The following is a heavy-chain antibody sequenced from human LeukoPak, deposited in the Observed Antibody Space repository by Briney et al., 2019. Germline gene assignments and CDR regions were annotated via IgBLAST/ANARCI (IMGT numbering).Heavy chain of an antibody. Sequence: PSETLSLTCAVYGGSLSGYYWSWIRQPPGKGLEWIGSIYYSGSTYYNPSLKSRVTISVDTSKNQFSLKLSSVTAADTAVYYCASSAAGTNWFDPWGQGTLVTVSS. CDR1: GGSLSGYY. D-gene: IGHD6-13*01. CDR3: ASSAAGTNWFDP. CDR2: IYYSGST. V-gene: IGHV4-34*01. J-gene: IGHJ5*02.